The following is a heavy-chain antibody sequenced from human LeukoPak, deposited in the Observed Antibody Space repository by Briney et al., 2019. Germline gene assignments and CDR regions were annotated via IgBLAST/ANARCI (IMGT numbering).Heavy chain of an antibody. J-gene: IGHJ6*02. D-gene: IGHD3-3*01. CDR2: MNPNSGNT. CDR3: ARVTIFGVVMEDGMDV. Sequence: ASVKVSCKASGYSFTSYDINWVRQAPGQGFEWVGWMNPNSGNTGHAQEFQGRVTMTRNTSISTAYMELSSLRSEDTAVYYCARVTIFGVVMEDGMDVWGQGTTVTVSS. CDR1: GYSFTSYD. V-gene: IGHV1-8*01.